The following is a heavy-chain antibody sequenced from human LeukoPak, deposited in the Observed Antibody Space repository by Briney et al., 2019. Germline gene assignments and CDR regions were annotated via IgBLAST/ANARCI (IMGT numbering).Heavy chain of an antibody. CDR1: GGTFSSYA. J-gene: IGHJ4*02. V-gene: IGHV1-69*05. Sequence: SVKVSCKASGGTFSSYAISWVRQAPGQGLEWMGGIIPIFGTANYAQKLQGRVTMTTDTSTSTAYMELRSLRSDDTAVYYCAREGPYYDIPTVLVSPQFDYWGQGTLVTVSS. CDR2: IIPIFGTA. D-gene: IGHD3-9*01. CDR3: AREGPYYDIPTVLVSPQFDY.